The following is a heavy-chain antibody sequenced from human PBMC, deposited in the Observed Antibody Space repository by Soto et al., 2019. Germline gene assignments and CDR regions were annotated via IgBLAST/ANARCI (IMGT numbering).Heavy chain of an antibody. J-gene: IGHJ4*02. D-gene: IGHD4-17*01. Sequence: QVQLVESGGGVVQPGRSLRLSCAASGFSFSSYGMHWVRQAPGKGLEWVAVILDDGSDKDYTDAVKGRFTISRDNSKNTLYLEMNSQRAEDTAVYYCARDDDYGDNGLEYWGQGTLVSVSS. CDR3: ARDDDYGDNGLEY. V-gene: IGHV3-33*01. CDR2: ILDDGSDK. CDR1: GFSFSSYG.